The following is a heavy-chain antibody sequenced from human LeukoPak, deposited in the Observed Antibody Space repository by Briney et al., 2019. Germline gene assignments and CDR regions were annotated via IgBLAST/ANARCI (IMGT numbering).Heavy chain of an antibody. CDR1: GFTFSDYY. J-gene: IGHJ3*02. CDR2: ISSSGSTI. V-gene: IGHV3-11*01. Sequence: AGGSLRLSCSASGFTFSDYYMSWIRQAPRKGLEWVSYISSSGSTIYYADSVQGRFTIFRDNAKNSLYLQMNSLRAEGTAVYYCAGDSSGYYYAFDIWGQGTMVTVSS. CDR3: AGDSSGYYYAFDI. D-gene: IGHD3-22*01.